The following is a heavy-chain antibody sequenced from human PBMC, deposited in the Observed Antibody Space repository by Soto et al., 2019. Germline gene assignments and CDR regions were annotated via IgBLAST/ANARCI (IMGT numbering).Heavy chain of an antibody. J-gene: IGHJ6*02. V-gene: IGHV4-61*01. CDR3: SRDVDFGEEDV. CDR1: GGSVSGGSYY. D-gene: IGHD4-17*01. CDR2: INFMGRT. Sequence: SETLSLTCTVSGGSVSGGSYYWNWIRQPPGKGLGGIGYINFMGRTNYNPSLKSRVTISLDTSKNQFSLKLTSATAADTAVYYCSRDVDFGEEDVWGQGTTVTVSS.